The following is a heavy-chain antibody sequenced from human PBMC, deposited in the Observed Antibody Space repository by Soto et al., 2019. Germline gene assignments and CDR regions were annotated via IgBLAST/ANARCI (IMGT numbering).Heavy chain of an antibody. V-gene: IGHV1-69*13. CDR2: IIPIFGTA. D-gene: IGHD3-3*01. Sequence: ASVKVSCKASGGTFSSYAISWVRQAPGQGLEWMGGIIPIFGTANYAQKFQGRVTITADESTSTAYMELSSLRSEDTAVYYCASLERGAHYYGMDVWGQGTAVTVSS. CDR3: ASLERGAHYYGMDV. J-gene: IGHJ6*02. CDR1: GGTFSSYA.